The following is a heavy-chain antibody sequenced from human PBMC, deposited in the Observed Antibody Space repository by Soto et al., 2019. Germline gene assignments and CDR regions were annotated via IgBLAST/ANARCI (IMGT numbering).Heavy chain of an antibody. J-gene: IGHJ4*02. Sequence: EVQLVESGGGLVQPGGSLRLSCAASGFTFSSHWMHWVRQAPGKGLVWVSRINGDGSRTNYADSVKGRFTISRDNAKNTVYLQVNSLRGDDMAVYYCARGPQWLYYLGLWGQGTVVTVSS. CDR2: INGDGSRT. D-gene: IGHD6-19*01. V-gene: IGHV3-74*01. CDR3: ARGPQWLYYLGL. CDR1: GFTFSSHW.